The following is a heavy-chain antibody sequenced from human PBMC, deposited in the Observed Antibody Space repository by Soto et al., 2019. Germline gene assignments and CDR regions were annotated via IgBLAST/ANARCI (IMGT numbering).Heavy chain of an antibody. CDR3: TSGDGGATDY. CDR1: GFIFSDAW. D-gene: IGHD1-26*01. CDR2: IKSKTDGGTT. V-gene: IGHV3-15*01. Sequence: EVQVVESGGGLVKPGGSLRLSCAASGFIFSDAWMSWVRQAPGKGLEWVGRIKSKTDGGTTDYAAPVKGRFTISRDDSKKTLYLLMNSLKTEDTAVYYCTSGDGGATDYWGQGTLVTVSS. J-gene: IGHJ4*02.